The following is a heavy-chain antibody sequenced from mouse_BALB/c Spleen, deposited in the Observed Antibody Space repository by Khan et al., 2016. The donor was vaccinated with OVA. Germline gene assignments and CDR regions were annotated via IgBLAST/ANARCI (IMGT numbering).Heavy chain of an antibody. CDR2: IDPFSGGT. CDR1: GYSFTNYY. J-gene: IGHJ3*01. Sequence: EVQLQQSGPELMKPGASVKISCKASGYSFTNYYIHWVIQSHGKSLEWIGYIDPFSGGTTYNQKFKGKATLTVDKSSSTAYIHLSNLTSEDSAVYYWTRHGFVAWFTYWGQGTLVTVSA. CDR3: TRHGFVAWFTY. V-gene: IGHV1S135*01. D-gene: IGHD2-2*01.